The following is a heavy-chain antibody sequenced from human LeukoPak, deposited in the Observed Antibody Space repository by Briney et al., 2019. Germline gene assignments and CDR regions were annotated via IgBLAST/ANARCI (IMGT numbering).Heavy chain of an antibody. V-gene: IGHV4-34*01. Sequence: SETLPLTCAVYGGSFSGYYWSWIRQPPGKGLEWIGEINHSGSTNYNPSLKSRVTISVDTSKNQFSLKLSSVTAADTAVYYCARGFSRAVLRYFDWLGGIRWFDPWGQGTLVTVSP. CDR1: GGSFSGYY. CDR3: ARGFSRAVLRYFDWLGGIRWFDP. J-gene: IGHJ5*02. D-gene: IGHD3-9*01. CDR2: INHSGST.